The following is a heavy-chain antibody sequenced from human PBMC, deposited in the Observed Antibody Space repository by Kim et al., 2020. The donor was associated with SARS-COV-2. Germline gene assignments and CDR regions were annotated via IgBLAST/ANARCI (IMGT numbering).Heavy chain of an antibody. CDR3: AMAGWYATRHD. CDR1: GFSFSDYD. J-gene: IGHJ4*02. Sequence: GGSLRLSCAGSGFSFSDYDMSWIRQAPGKGLEWISYISSSTTITNYTTYVEALKGRITISRDNAKNALLLQINSLRVEDTAVYYCAMAGWYATRHDWGQGTLVTLSS. D-gene: IGHD2-15*01. V-gene: IGHV3-11*06. CDR2: ISSSTTITN.